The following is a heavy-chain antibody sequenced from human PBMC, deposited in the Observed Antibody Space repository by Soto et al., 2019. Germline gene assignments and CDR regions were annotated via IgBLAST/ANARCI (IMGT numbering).Heavy chain of an antibody. CDR3: TRDTYYYYIWGSYRYFDY. V-gene: IGHV3-49*03. CDR2: IRSKAYGGTT. CDR1: GFTFGDYA. Sequence: PGGSLRLSCTASGFTFGDYAMSWFRQAPGKGLEWVGFIRSKAYGGTTEYAASVKGRFTISRDDSKSIAYLQMNSLKTEDTAVYYCTRDTYYYYIWGSYRYFDYWGQGTLVTVSS. D-gene: IGHD3-16*02. J-gene: IGHJ4*02.